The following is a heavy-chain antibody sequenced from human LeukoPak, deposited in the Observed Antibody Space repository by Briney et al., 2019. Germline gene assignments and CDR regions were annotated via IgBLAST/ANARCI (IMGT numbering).Heavy chain of an antibody. J-gene: IGHJ4*02. CDR2: ISYDGSNK. Sequence: GGSLRLSCAASGFTFSSYGMLWVRQAPGKGLEWVAVISYDGSNKYYADSVKGRFTISRDNSKNTLYLQMNSLRAEDTAVYYCAKIPITMIAFYYFDYWGQGTLVTVSS. D-gene: IGHD3-22*01. V-gene: IGHV3-30*18. CDR1: GFTFSSYG. CDR3: AKIPITMIAFYYFDY.